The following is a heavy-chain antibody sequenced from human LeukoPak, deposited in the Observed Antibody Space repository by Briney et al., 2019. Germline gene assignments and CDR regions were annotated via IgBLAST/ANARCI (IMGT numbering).Heavy chain of an antibody. D-gene: IGHD3-3*01. J-gene: IGHJ4*02. Sequence: ASVKVSCKASGYTFTSYGISWVRQAPGQGLEWMGWISAYNGNTNYAQKLQGRVTMTTDTSTSTAYMELRSLRSDDTAVYYCAREPYDFWSGYYPPNFDYWGQGTLVTVSS. CDR2: ISAYNGNT. CDR3: AREPYDFWSGYYPPNFDY. V-gene: IGHV1-18*01. CDR1: GYTFTSYG.